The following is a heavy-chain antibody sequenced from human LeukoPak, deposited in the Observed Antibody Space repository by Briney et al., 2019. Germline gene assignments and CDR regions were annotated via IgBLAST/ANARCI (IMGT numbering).Heavy chain of an antibody. Sequence: PGGSLRLSCTASGFTFSSYGMHWVRQAPGKGLEWAAVISYDGSNKYYVDSVKGRFTISRDNSKNTLYLQMNSLRAEDTAVYYCAKDRSPARGIVVVPAAIGYWGQGTLVTVPS. CDR3: AKDRSPARGIVVVPAAIGY. J-gene: IGHJ4*02. V-gene: IGHV3-30*18. CDR1: GFTFSSYG. CDR2: ISYDGSNK. D-gene: IGHD2-2*01.